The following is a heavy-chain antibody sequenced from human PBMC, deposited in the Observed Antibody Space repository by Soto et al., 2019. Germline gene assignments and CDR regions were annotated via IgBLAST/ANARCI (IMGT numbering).Heavy chain of an antibody. CDR3: AGEGVTSSMSLPWMGYHYYGLDV. V-gene: IGHV1-69*12. J-gene: IGHJ6*02. D-gene: IGHD2-2*01. CDR2: IMPMFGVT. Sequence: QVQLVQSGAAVKKPGSSVKVSCRASGGTFNSHTISWVRQAPGQGLEWMGGIMPMFGVTNYARKFQGRLTMTANESTTTVYMELTSMTSDDTAVYYCAGEGVTSSMSLPWMGYHYYGLDVWGQGTTVIVSS. CDR1: GGTFNSHT.